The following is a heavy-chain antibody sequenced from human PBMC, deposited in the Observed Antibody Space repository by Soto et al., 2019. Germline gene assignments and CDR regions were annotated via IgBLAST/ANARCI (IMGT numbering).Heavy chain of an antibody. CDR1: GFTFSKCA. V-gene: IGHV3-21*01. Sequence: GXSLRLSCAASGFTFSKCALIWVRQAPVKGLEWVSSISTSSGYRYYADSVKGRFTISRDNAKKSLYLQMNSLRAEDSAVYYCARDLHDYVSFRFDPWGQGTLVTVSS. CDR2: ISTSSGYR. D-gene: IGHD3-16*01. CDR3: ARDLHDYVSFRFDP. J-gene: IGHJ5*02.